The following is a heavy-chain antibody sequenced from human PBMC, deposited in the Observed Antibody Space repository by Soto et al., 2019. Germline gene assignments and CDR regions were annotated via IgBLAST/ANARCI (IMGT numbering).Heavy chain of an antibody. D-gene: IGHD2-15*01. V-gene: IGHV3-9*01. Sequence: EVQLVESGGGLVQPGRSLRLSCAASGFTFDDYAMHWVRQAPGKGLEWVSGISWNSGNIGYAGSVKGRFTISRDNGENSLYLQNNRLEVEETALYYCVMDNDVKWYSRFDYWGQGTLVTVSS. CDR1: GFTFDDYA. CDR3: VMDNDVKWYSRFDY. J-gene: IGHJ4*02. CDR2: ISWNSGNI.